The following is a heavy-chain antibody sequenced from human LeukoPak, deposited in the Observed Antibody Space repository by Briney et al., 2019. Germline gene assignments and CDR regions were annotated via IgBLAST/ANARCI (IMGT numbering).Heavy chain of an antibody. CDR3: ARVGVVGADGAFDI. CDR1: GYTFTSYD. CDR2: MNPNSGNT. J-gene: IGHJ3*02. D-gene: IGHD1-26*01. V-gene: IGHV1-8*01. Sequence: ASVKVSCKASGYTFTSYDINWVRQATGQGLEWMGWMNPNSGNTGYAQKFQGRVTITRNTSISTAYMELSSLRSEDTAVYYCARVGVVGADGAFDIWGQGTMVTVSS.